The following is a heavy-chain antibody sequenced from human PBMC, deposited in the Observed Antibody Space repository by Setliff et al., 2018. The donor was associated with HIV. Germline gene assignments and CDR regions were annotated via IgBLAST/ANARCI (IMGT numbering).Heavy chain of an antibody. CDR3: ARDPGSYNFWSGLARGDNWFDP. V-gene: IGHV4-59*01. J-gene: IGHJ5*02. Sequence: PSETLSLTCTVSGASISTYYWSWIRQPPGKGLEWIGYIFYSGSSNYNPSLKSRVTMSVDTSKNQFSLNLTSVTAADTAVYYCARDPGSYNFWSGLARGDNWFDPWGQGTLVTVSS. D-gene: IGHD3-3*01. CDR2: IFYSGSS. CDR1: GASISTYY.